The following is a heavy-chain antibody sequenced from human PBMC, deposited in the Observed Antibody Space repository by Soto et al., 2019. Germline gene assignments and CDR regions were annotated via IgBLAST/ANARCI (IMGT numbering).Heavy chain of an antibody. D-gene: IGHD2-8*02. CDR3: ARDKITGLFEY. Sequence: PSETLSLTCSVSGGSFTSDNYYWGWIRQPPGEGLEWLGSMYYTGSFHYNPSLKGRVAISVDTSKSRFSLRLTSVTAADTAVYYCARDKITGLFEYWGKGTLVTVSS. J-gene: IGHJ4*02. CDR1: GGSFTSDNYY. CDR2: MYYTGSF. V-gene: IGHV4-39*02.